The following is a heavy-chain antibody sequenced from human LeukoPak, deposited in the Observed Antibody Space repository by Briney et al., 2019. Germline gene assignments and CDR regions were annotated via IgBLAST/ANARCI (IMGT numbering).Heavy chain of an antibody. CDR3: ARDPRPSYDSSDYYYPGDY. CDR1: GYTFTSYY. Sequence: ASVKVSCKASGYTFTSYYMHWVRQAPGQGLEWMAIINPSGGSTRYAQKFQGRVTMTRDTSTNTVYMELSSLRSEDTAVYYCARDPRPSYDSSDYYYPGDYWGQRTLVTVSS. CDR2: INPSGGST. D-gene: IGHD3-22*01. J-gene: IGHJ4*02. V-gene: IGHV1-46*01.